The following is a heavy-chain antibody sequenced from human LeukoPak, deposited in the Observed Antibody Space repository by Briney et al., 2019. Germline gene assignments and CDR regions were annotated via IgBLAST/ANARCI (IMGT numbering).Heavy chain of an antibody. CDR2: ISGSGGST. J-gene: IGHJ3*02. V-gene: IGHV3-23*01. CDR1: GFTFSNYA. Sequence: WGSLRLSCAASGFTFSNYAMSWVRQAPGKGLEWVSTISGSGGSTYYADSVKGRFTISRDNSKNTLYLQMNSLRAEDTAVYYCAKSFDYGDYPDAFDIWGQGTMVTVSS. CDR3: AKSFDYGDYPDAFDI. D-gene: IGHD4-17*01.